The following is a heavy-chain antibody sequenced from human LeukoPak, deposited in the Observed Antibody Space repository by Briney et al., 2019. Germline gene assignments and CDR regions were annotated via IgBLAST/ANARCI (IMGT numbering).Heavy chain of an antibody. J-gene: IGHJ1*01. V-gene: IGHV3-30*18. Sequence: GGSLRLSCAASGFTFRSYGMHWVRQAPCKGLEWVAVISYDASYTYYTDSVKGRFTISRDNSKNTLYLQMNSLRAEDTAVYYCAKEDFGVVIRPTQHWGQGTLVTVSS. CDR2: ISYDASYT. CDR3: AKEDFGVVIRPTQH. CDR1: GFTFRSYG. D-gene: IGHD3-3*01.